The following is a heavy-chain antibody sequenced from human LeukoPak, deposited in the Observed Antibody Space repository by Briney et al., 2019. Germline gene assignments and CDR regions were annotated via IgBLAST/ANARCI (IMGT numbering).Heavy chain of an antibody. V-gene: IGHV3-53*01. J-gene: IGHJ4*02. CDR1: GFTFSSNY. Sequence: GSLRLSCAASGFTFSSNYMSWVRQAPGKGLEWVSVIYSGGSTYYSDSVTGRFTISRDNSKNTLYLQMSSLRAEDTAVYYCAGGYSYGYSAPFDYWGQGTLVTVSS. CDR2: IYSGGST. CDR3: AGGYSYGYSAPFDY. D-gene: IGHD5-18*01.